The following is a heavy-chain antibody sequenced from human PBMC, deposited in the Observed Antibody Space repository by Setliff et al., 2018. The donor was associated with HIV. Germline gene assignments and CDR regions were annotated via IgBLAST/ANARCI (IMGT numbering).Heavy chain of an antibody. CDR3: AKDRNRFYYDSSGYPDY. V-gene: IGHV3-23*01. Sequence: PGGSLRLSCAVSGFTFTGYAMSWVRQAPGKGLEWVSTISGSGVTTYYADSVQGRFTISTDNSDNTLYLQMNSLRAEDTALYYCAKDRNRFYYDSSGYPDYWGQGTLVTVSS. CDR1: GFTFTGYA. D-gene: IGHD3-22*01. CDR2: ISGSGVTT. J-gene: IGHJ4*02.